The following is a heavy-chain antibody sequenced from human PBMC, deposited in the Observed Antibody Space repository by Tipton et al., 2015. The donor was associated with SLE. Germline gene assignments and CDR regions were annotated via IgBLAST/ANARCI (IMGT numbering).Heavy chain of an antibody. CDR3: ARDGSSAWYPYFDY. J-gene: IGHJ4*02. Sequence: LRLSCSVSGDSITSYYWSWIRQPAGKGLEWIGRIYTSGSTNYNPSLKSRVTISVDTSKNQFSLKLSYVTAADTAVYYCARDGSSAWYPYFDYWGQGTLVTVSS. CDR1: GDSITSYY. CDR2: IYTSGST. D-gene: IGHD6-13*01. V-gene: IGHV4-4*07.